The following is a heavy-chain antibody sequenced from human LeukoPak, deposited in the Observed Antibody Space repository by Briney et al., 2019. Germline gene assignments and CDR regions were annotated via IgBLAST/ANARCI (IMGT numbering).Heavy chain of an antibody. D-gene: IGHD1-20*01. CDR2: IYYSGST. Sequence: SETLSLTCTVSGGSISSYYWSWIRQPPGKGLEWIGYIYYSGSTNYNSSLKSRVTISVDTSKNQFSLKLSSVTAADTAVYYCARGARGITGTPGGIDYWGQGTLVTVSS. CDR3: ARGARGITGTPGGIDY. CDR1: GGSISSYY. J-gene: IGHJ4*02. V-gene: IGHV4-59*01.